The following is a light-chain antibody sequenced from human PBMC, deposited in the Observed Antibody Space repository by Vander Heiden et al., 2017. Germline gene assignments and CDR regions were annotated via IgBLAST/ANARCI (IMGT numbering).Light chain of an antibody. CDR2: DVS. V-gene: IGLV2-14*03. Sequence: QSALTQPASVSGSPGQSITIPCTGTSSDVGGYKYVSWYQQHPGKAPKVMIYDVSNRPSGVSNRFSGSKSGNTASLTISGLQAEDEADYYCTSYTSRTTWVFGGGTKLTVL. CDR3: TSYTSRTTWV. J-gene: IGLJ2*01. CDR1: SSDVGGYKY.